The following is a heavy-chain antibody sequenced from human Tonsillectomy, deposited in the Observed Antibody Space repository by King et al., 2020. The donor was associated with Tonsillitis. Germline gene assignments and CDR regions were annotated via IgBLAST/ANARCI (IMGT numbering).Heavy chain of an antibody. J-gene: IGHJ6*02. D-gene: IGHD6-6*01. Sequence: VQLQQWGAGLLKPSETLSLTCAVYGGSFSEYYWSGIRQPPGKGLEWMGEINHSGSTNYNPSLNSRGTISVDTSKNQFSLKRTSVTDADTAVYYCARESDGRPWNGMDVWGQGTTVTVSS. V-gene: IGHV4-34*01. CDR2: INHSGST. CDR1: GGSFSEYY. CDR3: ARESDGRPWNGMDV.